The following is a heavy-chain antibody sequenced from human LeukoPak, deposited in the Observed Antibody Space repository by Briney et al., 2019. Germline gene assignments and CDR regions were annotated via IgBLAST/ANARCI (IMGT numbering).Heavy chain of an antibody. CDR2: IFHSGNV. Sequence: SETLSLTCAVSGYSISSGYYWGWTRQPPGKGLELIATIFHSGNVYYNPSLKSRVTLSVDTSKNQVSLKLSSVTAAATAVYYCAVYGANTYFFDYWGQGTLVTVSS. D-gene: IGHD4-23*01. J-gene: IGHJ4*02. V-gene: IGHV4-38-2*01. CDR1: GYSISSGYY. CDR3: AVYGANTYFFDY.